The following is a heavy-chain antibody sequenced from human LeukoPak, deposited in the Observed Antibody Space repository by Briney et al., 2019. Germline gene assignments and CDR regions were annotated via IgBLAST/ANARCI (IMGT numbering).Heavy chain of an antibody. CDR3: ARLASNCSSTSCYTREPDY. CDR1: GFTFSSYS. Sequence: PGGSLRLSCAASGFTFSSYSMNWVRQAPGKGLEWVSSISSSTYIYYADSMKGRFTISRDNAKKSLYLQMNSLRAEDTAVYYCARLASNCSSTSCYTREPDYWGQGTLVTVSS. J-gene: IGHJ4*02. CDR2: ISSSTYI. V-gene: IGHV3-21*01. D-gene: IGHD2-2*02.